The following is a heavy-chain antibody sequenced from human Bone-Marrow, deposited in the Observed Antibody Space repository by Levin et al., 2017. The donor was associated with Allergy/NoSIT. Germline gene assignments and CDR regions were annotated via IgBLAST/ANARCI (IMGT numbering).Heavy chain of an antibody. Sequence: ASVKVSCEASGYTFTSYDIMWVRQATGQGLEWMAWMNPYSGSSGYAQKFQGRITMTRNTPLSTAYMELSSLRSEDTAVYYCARGQSRPGTCYGFDVWGQGTTVTVSS. D-gene: IGHD6-13*01. CDR2: MNPYSGSS. CDR1: GYTFTSYD. V-gene: IGHV1-8*01. J-gene: IGHJ6*02. CDR3: ARGQSRPGTCYGFDV.